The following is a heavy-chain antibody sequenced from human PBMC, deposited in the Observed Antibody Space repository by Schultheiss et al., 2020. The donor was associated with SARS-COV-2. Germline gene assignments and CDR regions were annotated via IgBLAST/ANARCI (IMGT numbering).Heavy chain of an antibody. CDR2: ISWNSGSI. V-gene: IGHV3-9*01. D-gene: IGHD3-22*01. Sequence: SLKISCAASGFTFSSYAMSWVRQAPGKGLEWVSGISWNSGSIGYADSVKGRFTISRDNAKNSLYLQMNSLRAEDTALYYCAKGGRPMIVVVPIDYWGQGTLVTVS. J-gene: IGHJ4*02. CDR3: AKGGRPMIVVVPIDY. CDR1: GFTFSSYA.